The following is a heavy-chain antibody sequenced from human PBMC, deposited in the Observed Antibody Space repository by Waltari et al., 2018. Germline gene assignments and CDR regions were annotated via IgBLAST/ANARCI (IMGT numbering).Heavy chain of an antibody. CDR1: GGSFSGYY. CDR2: INHSGST. Sequence: QVQLQQWGAGLLKPSETLSLTCAVYGGSFSGYYWSWIRQPPGKGLEWIGEINHSGSTNYNPSRKSRVTISVDTSKNQFSLKLSSVTAADTAVYYCARMLVGIRAPFDYWGQGTLVTVSS. D-gene: IGHD1-26*01. CDR3: ARMLVGIRAPFDY. J-gene: IGHJ4*02. V-gene: IGHV4-34*01.